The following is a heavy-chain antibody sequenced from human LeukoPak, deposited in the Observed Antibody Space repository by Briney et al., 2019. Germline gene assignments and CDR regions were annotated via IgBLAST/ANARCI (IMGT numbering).Heavy chain of an antibody. J-gene: IGHJ6*02. CDR1: GFTFDDYA. Sequence: GGSLRLSCAASGFTFDDYAMHWFRQVPGKGLEWVSGISWNSGRIGYGDSVKGRFTISRDNAKNSLYLQMNSLRVEDTALYYCAKEARVGYNYGRYGLGVWGQGTTVIVSS. V-gene: IGHV3-9*01. CDR3: AKEARVGYNYGRYGLGV. CDR2: ISWNSGRI. D-gene: IGHD5-18*01.